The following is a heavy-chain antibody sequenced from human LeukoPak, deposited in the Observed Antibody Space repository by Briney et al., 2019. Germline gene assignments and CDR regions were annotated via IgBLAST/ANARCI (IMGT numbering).Heavy chain of an antibody. CDR2: ISGSGGST. Sequence: PGGSLRLSCAASGFTFSSYGMSWVRQAPGKGLEWVSAISGSGGSTYYADSVKGRFTISRDNSKNTLYLQMNSLRAEDTAVYYCAKDRARAYYYDSSGYAFDYWGQGTLVTVSS. J-gene: IGHJ4*02. V-gene: IGHV3-23*01. CDR3: AKDRARAYYYDSSGYAFDY. D-gene: IGHD3-22*01. CDR1: GFTFSSYG.